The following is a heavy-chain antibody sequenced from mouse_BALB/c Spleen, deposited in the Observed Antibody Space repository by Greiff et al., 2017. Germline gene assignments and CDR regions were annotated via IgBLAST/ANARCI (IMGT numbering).Heavy chain of an antibody. V-gene: IGHV14-4*02. CDR1: GFNIKDYY. CDR2: IDPENGDT. CDR3: NANYRYPFDY. J-gene: IGHJ2*01. D-gene: IGHD2-14*01. Sequence: VHVKQSGAELVRSGASVKLSCTASGFNIKDYYMHWVKQRPEQGLEWIGWIDPENGDTEYAPKFQGKATMTADTSSNTAYLQLSSLTSEDTAVYYCNANYRYPFDYWGQGTTLTVSS.